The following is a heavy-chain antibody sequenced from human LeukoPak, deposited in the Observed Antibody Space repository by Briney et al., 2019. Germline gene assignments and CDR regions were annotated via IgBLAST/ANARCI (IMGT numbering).Heavy chain of an antibody. CDR1: GGSFSGYY. D-gene: IGHD2-15*01. V-gene: IGHV4-34*01. J-gene: IGHJ2*01. Sequence: SETLSLTCAVYGGSFSGYYWSWIRQPPGKGLEWIGEINHSGSTNYNPSLKSRVTISVDTSKNQFSLKLSSVTAADTAVYYCARGYQGYCSGGSCYWYFDLWGRGTLVTVS. CDR3: ARGYQGYCSGGSCYWYFDL. CDR2: INHSGST.